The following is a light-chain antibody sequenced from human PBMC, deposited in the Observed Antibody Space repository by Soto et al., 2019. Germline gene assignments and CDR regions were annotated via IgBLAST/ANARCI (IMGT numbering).Light chain of an antibody. J-gene: IGLJ1*01. V-gene: IGLV1-47*01. CDR2: RNN. Sequence: QSVLTQPPSASGTPGQRVTISCSGSSSNIGSNYVYWYQQLPGTAPKLLIPRNNQRPSGVPDRFSGSKSGTSASLALSGLRSEDEADYYCAAWDDSLRGYVFGTGTKVTVL. CDR1: SSNIGSNY. CDR3: AAWDDSLRGYV.